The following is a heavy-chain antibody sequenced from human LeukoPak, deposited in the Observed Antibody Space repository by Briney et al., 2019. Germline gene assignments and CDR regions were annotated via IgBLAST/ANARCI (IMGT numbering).Heavy chain of an antibody. J-gene: IGHJ6*03. CDR3: AKVPYCSSTSCYTLYYYYYMDV. D-gene: IGHD2-2*02. V-gene: IGHV3-30*02. Sequence: PGGSLRLSCAASGITFSSYGMHWVRQAPGKGLEWVAFIRYDGSNKYYADSVKGRFTISRDNSKNTLYLQMNSLRAEDTAVYYCAKVPYCSSTSCYTLYYYYYMDVWGKGTTVTVSS. CDR2: IRYDGSNK. CDR1: GITFSSYG.